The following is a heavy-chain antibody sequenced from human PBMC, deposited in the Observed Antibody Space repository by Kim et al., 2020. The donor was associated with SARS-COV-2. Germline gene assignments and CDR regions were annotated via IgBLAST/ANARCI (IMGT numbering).Heavy chain of an antibody. CDR2: IYHSGST. CDR1: GGSISSGGYS. D-gene: IGHD2-21*02. CDR3: ARAYCGGDCYPFDI. V-gene: IGHV4-30-2*01. Sequence: SETLSLTCAVSGGSISSGGYSWSWIRQPPGKGLEWIGYIYHSGSTYYNPSLKSRVTISVDRSKNQFSLKLSSVTAADTAVYYCARAYCGGDCYPFDIWGQGTMVTVSS. J-gene: IGHJ3*02.